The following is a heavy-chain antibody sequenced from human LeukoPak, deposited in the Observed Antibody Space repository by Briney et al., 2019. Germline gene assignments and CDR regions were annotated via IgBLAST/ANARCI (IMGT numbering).Heavy chain of an antibody. D-gene: IGHD2-2*01. Sequence: GGSLRLSCAASGFTFSSYGMNWVRQAPGKGLECVAVIWYDGSNKNYANSVKGRFTISRDNSNNTLYLQMNSLRAEDTAVYYCARERDIVVVPAAILRYWGQGTLVTVSS. CDR3: ARERDIVVVPAAILRY. J-gene: IGHJ4*02. CDR2: IWYDGSNK. CDR1: GFTFSSYG. V-gene: IGHV3-33*01.